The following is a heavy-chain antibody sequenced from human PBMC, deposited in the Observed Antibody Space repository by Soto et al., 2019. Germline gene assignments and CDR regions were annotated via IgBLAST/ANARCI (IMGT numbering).Heavy chain of an antibody. CDR3: ARGWQQLGH. D-gene: IGHD6-13*01. CDR1: GFTFSHYA. CDR2: VSTDGGNT. V-gene: IGHV3-23*01. J-gene: IGHJ4*02. Sequence: EVQLLESGGGLVQPGGSLRLSCAASGFTFSHYAINWVRQAPGKGLDWISSVSTDGGNTYYADSVKGRFTISRDNSKNTLYLQMNSLRVDDTATYYCARGWQQLGHCGQGALVTVSS.